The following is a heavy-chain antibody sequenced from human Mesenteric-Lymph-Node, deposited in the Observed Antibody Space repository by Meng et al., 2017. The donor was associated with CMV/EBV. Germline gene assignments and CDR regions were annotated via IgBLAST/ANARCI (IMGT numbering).Heavy chain of an antibody. Sequence: GESLKISCAASGFTFRNYAMHWVRQAPGKGLEWVAVISSDGGGKYYPDSVKGRFTISRDNSKNTLYLQMNSLRAEDTAVYYCARDGHSSGFDYWGQGTLVTVSS. J-gene: IGHJ4*02. CDR2: ISSDGGGK. CDR3: ARDGHSSGFDY. V-gene: IGHV3-30-3*01. CDR1: GFTFRNYA. D-gene: IGHD1-26*01.